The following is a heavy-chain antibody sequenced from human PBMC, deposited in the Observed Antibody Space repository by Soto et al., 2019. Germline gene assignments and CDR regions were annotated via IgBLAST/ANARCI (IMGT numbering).Heavy chain of an antibody. CDR3: ARGARYSSSWHFDY. CDR2: ISPYNGNT. D-gene: IGHD6-13*01. J-gene: IGHJ4*02. Sequence: ASVKVSCKASGYTFTSYGISWVRQAPGQGLEWMGWISPYNGNTNYAQKFQGRVTMTADESTSTAYMELSSLRSEDTAVYYCARGARYSSSWHFDYWGQGTLVTVSS. CDR1: GYTFTSYG. V-gene: IGHV1-18*01.